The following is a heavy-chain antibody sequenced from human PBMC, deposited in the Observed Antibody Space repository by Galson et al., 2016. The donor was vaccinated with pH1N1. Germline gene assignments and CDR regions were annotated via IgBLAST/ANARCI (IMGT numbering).Heavy chain of an antibody. J-gene: IGHJ4*02. CDR2: IDWDDEK. D-gene: IGHD3-22*01. CDR1: GFSLNSRGMR. Sequence: PALVKPTQTLTLTCSFSGFSLNSRGMRVNWIRHPPGKALEWLARIDWDDEKFYNTSLKTTLSISNDTSKNQVVLTMTNMDPVDTATYYCTRQDPSGYYYLDKWGQGTPVTASS. V-gene: IGHV2-70*04. CDR3: TRQDPSGYYYLDK.